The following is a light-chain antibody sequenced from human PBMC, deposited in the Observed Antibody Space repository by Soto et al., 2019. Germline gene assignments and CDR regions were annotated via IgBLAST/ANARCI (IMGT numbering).Light chain of an antibody. J-gene: IGKJ1*01. Sequence: DIQMTQSPSTLSASVGDRVTITCRASQTISNWLAWYQQKPGKAPKLLIYKASSLESGIPSRFSGSGSGTEFTLTISSLQPDDFATYYCQQYNGTFGQGTKVEIQ. CDR1: QTISNW. CDR2: KAS. CDR3: QQYNGT. V-gene: IGKV1-5*03.